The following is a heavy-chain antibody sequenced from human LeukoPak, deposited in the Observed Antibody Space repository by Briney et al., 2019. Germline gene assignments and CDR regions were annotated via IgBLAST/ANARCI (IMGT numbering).Heavy chain of an antibody. J-gene: IGHJ4*02. CDR2: IKQDGGSK. CDR3: AKDSIPMF. V-gene: IGHV3-7*01. Sequence: GGSLRLSCVASGFSFSSYWMSWVRQAPGKGLEFVANIKQDGGSKNYVDSVKGRFTISRDNSKNTLYLQMNSLRAEDTAVYYCAKDSIPMFWGQGTLVTVSS. CDR1: GFSFSSYW. D-gene: IGHD3-10*02.